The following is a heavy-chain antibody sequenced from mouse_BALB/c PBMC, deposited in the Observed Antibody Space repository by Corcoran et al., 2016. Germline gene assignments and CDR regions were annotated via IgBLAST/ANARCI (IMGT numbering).Heavy chain of an antibody. D-gene: IGHD1-2*01. Sequence: QIQLVQSGPELKKPGETVKISCKASGYTFTNYGMNWVKQAPGKGLKWMGRINTYTGEPTYADDFKGRFAFSLETSASTAYLQINNLKNEDMATYFCARRLRLRGSTSDYWGQGTTLTVSS. V-gene: IGHV9-1*02. CDR1: GYTFTNYG. J-gene: IGHJ2*01. CDR2: INTYTGEP. CDR3: ARRLRLRGSTSDY.